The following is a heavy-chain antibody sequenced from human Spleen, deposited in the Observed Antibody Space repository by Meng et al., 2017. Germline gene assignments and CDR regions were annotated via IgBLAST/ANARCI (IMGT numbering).Heavy chain of an antibody. V-gene: IGHV1-69*13. CDR2: IIPIFGTA. Sequence: SVKVSCKASGGTFSSYAISWVRQAPGQGLEWMGGIIPIFGTANYAQKFQGRVTITADESTSTAYMELSSLRSEDTAVYYCATTPAGYRYYYYGMDVWGQGTTVTVSS. D-gene: IGHD3-16*02. J-gene: IGHJ6*02. CDR3: ATTPAGYRYYYYGMDV. CDR1: GGTFSSYA.